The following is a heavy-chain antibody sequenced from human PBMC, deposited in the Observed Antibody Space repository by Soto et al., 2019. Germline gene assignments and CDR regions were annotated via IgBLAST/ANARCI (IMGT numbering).Heavy chain of an antibody. Sequence: ASVKVSCKASGYTFTNYYLHWLRQAPGQGLEWAGVIIPSSGATTYAQKFQGRVTMTGDTSTRTVYMEFSTLGSEDTALYYCARVQHPAYFDYWGRGTPVTVSS. CDR1: GYTFTNYY. CDR3: ARVQHPAYFDY. V-gene: IGHV1-46*01. CDR2: IIPSSGAT. J-gene: IGHJ4*02.